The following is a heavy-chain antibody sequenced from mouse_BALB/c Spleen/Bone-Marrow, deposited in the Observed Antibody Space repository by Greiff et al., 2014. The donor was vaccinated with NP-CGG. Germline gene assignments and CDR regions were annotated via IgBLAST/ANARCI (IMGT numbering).Heavy chain of an antibody. V-gene: IGHV2-9-2*01. J-gene: IGHJ2*01. CDR3: VRGYYYGSSPFDY. D-gene: IGHD1-1*01. CDR1: GFSLTSYD. Sequence: VQLVESGPGLVAPSQSLSITCTVSGFSLTSYDINWIRQSPGKGLEWLGVIWTGGGTNYNSAFMSRLSISKANSKSQVFLKMNSLKTADTAIYVCVRGYYYGSSPFDYWGQGTTLTVSS. CDR2: IWTGGGT.